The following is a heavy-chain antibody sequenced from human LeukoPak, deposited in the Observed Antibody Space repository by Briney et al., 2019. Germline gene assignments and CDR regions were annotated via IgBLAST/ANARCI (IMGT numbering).Heavy chain of an antibody. Sequence: SETLSLTCTVSGDSVISGDYRWTWIGQPPGKGLEWIGEINHSGSTNYNPSLKSRVTISVDTSKNQFSLKLSSVTAADTAVYYCARGLIVVVPAAIRRRAYYFDYWGQGTLVTVSS. CDR2: INHSGST. D-gene: IGHD2-2*01. CDR3: ARGLIVVVPAAIRRRAYYFDY. J-gene: IGHJ4*02. V-gene: IGHV4-34*01. CDR1: GDSVISGDYR.